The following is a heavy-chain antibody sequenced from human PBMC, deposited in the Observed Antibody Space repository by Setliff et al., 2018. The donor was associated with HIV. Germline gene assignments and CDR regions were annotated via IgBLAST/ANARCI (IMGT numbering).Heavy chain of an antibody. V-gene: IGHV1-69*05. D-gene: IGHD5-12*01. Sequence: SVKVSCKASGGTFTSYAFDWVRQAPGQRLEWMGEIMPIFGVTKYAQKFQGGLSISTGESTRTAYMELTSLTSEDTAVYFCATRLSGYTSYYFDQWGQGTLVTVSS. J-gene: IGHJ4*02. CDR3: ATRLSGYTSYYFDQ. CDR2: IMPIFGVT. CDR1: GGTFTSYA.